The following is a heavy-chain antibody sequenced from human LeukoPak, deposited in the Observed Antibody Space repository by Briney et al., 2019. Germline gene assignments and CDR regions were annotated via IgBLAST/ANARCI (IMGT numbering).Heavy chain of an antibody. CDR3: AKSNRGYCSSTSCYVNY. Sequence: PGGSLRLSCAASGFTFSSFAMTWVRQAPGKGPEWVSAISGSGGSTYYADSVKGRFTISRDNSKNTLYLQMNSLRAEDTAVYYCAKSNRGYCSSTSCYVNYWGQGTLVTVSS. V-gene: IGHV3-23*01. D-gene: IGHD2-2*01. J-gene: IGHJ4*02. CDR2: ISGSGGST. CDR1: GFTFSSFA.